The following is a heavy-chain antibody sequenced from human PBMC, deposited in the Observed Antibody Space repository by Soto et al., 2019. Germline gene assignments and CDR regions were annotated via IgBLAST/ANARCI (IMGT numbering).Heavy chain of an antibody. V-gene: IGHV3-48*02. CDR2: ISSSSFTI. Sequence: EVQLVESGGGFVQPGGSLRLSCVASGFTFSSYGINWVRQAPGKGLEGISYISSSSFTISYADSVKGRFTISRDNAKDSLYLQMTSLRDEHTAVYYCARTRRHRGMDVWGHGTTLTVSS. CDR3: ARTRRHRGMDV. J-gene: IGHJ6*02. CDR1: GFTFSSYG.